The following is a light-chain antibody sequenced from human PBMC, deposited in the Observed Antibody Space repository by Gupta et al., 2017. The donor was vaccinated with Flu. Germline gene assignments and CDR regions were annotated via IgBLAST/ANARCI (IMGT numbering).Light chain of an antibody. CDR1: QSLLYSDGNTY. V-gene: IGKV2-30*01. J-gene: IGKJ1*01. CDR2: KVS. Sequence: DVVMTQSPLSLSVTLGQPASIPCRSSQSLLYSDGNTYLNWLQQRPGQSPRRLIYKVSNRDSGVPDRFSGSGSGTDFTLKISRVEAEDVGVYYCMQGTHWPPGTFGQGTKVEIK. CDR3: MQGTHWPPGT.